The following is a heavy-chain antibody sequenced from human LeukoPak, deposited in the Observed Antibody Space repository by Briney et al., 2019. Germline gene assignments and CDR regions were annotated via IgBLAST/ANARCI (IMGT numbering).Heavy chain of an antibody. CDR1: GFTFSSHS. D-gene: IGHD5-24*01. CDR2: IIPSGHTT. CDR3: AKDDRWLQFCC. Sequence: GGSLRLSCVASGFTFSSHSMNWVRRAPGKGLEWVSGIIPSGHTTYYADSVRGRFTISRDNSRNTVYLQMNSLRAEDTAVYYCAKDDRWLQFCCWGQGTLVTVSA. J-gene: IGHJ4*02. V-gene: IGHV3-23*01.